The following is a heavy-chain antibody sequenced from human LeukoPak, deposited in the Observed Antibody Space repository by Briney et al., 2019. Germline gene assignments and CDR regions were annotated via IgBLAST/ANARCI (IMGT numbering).Heavy chain of an antibody. J-gene: IGHJ4*02. Sequence: GGSLRLSCAASGFTVSSNYMSWVRQAPGKGLEWVSVIYSGGSTYYADSVKGRFTISRDNSKNTLYLQMNSLRAEDTAVYYCARVLVGATTGLDYWGQGTLVTVSS. CDR2: IYSGGST. V-gene: IGHV3-53*01. D-gene: IGHD1-26*01. CDR3: ARVLVGATTGLDY. CDR1: GFTVSSNY.